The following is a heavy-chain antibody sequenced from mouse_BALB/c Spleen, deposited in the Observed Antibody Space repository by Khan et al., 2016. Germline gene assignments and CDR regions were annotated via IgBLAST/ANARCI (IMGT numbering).Heavy chain of an antibody. CDR1: GYTFTDYE. J-gene: IGHJ4*01. D-gene: IGHD2-3*01. CDR2: IHPGSGGT. Sequence: QVQLQQSGAELVRPGASVKLSCKALGYTFTDYEMHLVMHTPVPGLEWIGVIHPGSGGTVYNQYFKGKATLTTDKSSSISYMDFSSLTYEDAAVYYCTIRRNYDGYYVEMGYWGQGSSVTVSS. V-gene: IGHV1-15*01. CDR3: TIRRNYDGYYVEMGY.